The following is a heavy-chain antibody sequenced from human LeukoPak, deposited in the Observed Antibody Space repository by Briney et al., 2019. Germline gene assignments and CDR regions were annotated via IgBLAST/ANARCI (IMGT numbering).Heavy chain of an antibody. D-gene: IGHD2/OR15-2a*01. CDR1: GFTFSSYA. Sequence: PGGSLRLSCAASGFTFSSYAMHWVCQAPGKGLEWVAVISYDGSNKYYADSVKGRFTISRDNSKNTLYLQMNSLRAEDTAVYYCANLLRDYWGQGTLDTVSS. V-gene: IGHV3-30-3*01. CDR3: ANLLRDY. CDR2: ISYDGSNK. J-gene: IGHJ4*02.